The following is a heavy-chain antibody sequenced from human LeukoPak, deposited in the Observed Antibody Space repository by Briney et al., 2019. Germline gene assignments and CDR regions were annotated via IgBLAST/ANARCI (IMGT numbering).Heavy chain of an antibody. J-gene: IGHJ5*01. D-gene: IGHD3-9*01. V-gene: IGHV4-31*03. Sequence: TLSLTCTVSGGSISSGGYYWSWIRQHPGRGLEWIGYIYYSGSTHYNPSLKSRVTISVDTSKNQFSLKLSSVTAADTAVYYCARDMTDWWFDSWGQGTLVTVSS. CDR1: GGSISSGGYY. CDR2: IYYSGST. CDR3: ARDMTDWWFDS.